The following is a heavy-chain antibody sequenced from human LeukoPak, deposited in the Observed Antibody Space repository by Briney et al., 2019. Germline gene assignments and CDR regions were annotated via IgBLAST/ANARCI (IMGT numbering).Heavy chain of an antibody. J-gene: IGHJ4*02. D-gene: IGHD2-15*01. Sequence: SETLSLTCAVNGGSFSGYYWSWIRQPPGKGHEWMGEINHSGSTNYNPSLKSRVTISVDKSKKQISLKLSSVTAADTAVYYCAVGYCSGGSCYSLDYWGQGTLVTVSS. CDR3: AVGYCSGGSCYSLDY. V-gene: IGHV4-34*01. CDR2: INHSGST. CDR1: GGSFSGYY.